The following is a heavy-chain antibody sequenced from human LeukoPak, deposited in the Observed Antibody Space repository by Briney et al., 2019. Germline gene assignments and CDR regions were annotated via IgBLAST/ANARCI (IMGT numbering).Heavy chain of an antibody. D-gene: IGHD6-19*01. CDR2: INAGNGNT. V-gene: IGHV1-3*01. CDR1: GYTFTNYT. CDR3: ARDSSGWPPRQFQH. Sequence: GASVKVSCKASGYTFTNYTINWVRLAPGQGLEWMGWINAGNGNTKYSQKFQGRVTITRDTSASTAYMELSSLRSEDTAVYYCARDSSGWPPRQFQHWGQGTLVTVSS. J-gene: IGHJ1*01.